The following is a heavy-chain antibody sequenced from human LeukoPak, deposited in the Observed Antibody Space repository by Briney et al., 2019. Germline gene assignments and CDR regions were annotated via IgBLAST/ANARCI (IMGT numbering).Heavy chain of an antibody. V-gene: IGHV1-2*02. CDR1: GYTFTGYY. Sequence: ASVKVSCKASGYTFTGYYMHWVRQAPGQGLVWLGWINPNSGGTNYAQKFQGRVTMTRDTSISAAYMELSRLRSDDTAVYYCARGGHSSSARLDYWGQGTLVTVSS. CDR2: INPNSGGT. J-gene: IGHJ4*02. D-gene: IGHD6-13*01. CDR3: ARGGHSSSARLDY.